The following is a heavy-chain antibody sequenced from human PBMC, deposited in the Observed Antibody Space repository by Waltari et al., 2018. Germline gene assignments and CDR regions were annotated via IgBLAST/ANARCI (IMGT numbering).Heavy chain of an antibody. V-gene: IGHV3-74*03. CDR2: ISNDETTL. J-gene: IGHJ6*02. CDR1: GFRFSNYW. CDR3: ARLAPRTYRSPVPGRHYYYGMDV. Sequence: EEQLLESGGGLVQPGDSLRRSCAASGFRFSNYWMNLVRQAPGKGLVWVARISNDETTLTYADSVKGRFTISRDNAKNTVYLQMKRLRADDTAVYYCARLAPRTYRSPVPGRHYYYGMDVWGQGTTVTVSS. D-gene: IGHD3-10*01.